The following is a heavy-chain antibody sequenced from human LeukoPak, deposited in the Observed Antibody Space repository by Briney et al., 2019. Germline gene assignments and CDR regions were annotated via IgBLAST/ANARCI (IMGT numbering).Heavy chain of an antibody. CDR1: GFAFSSYS. D-gene: IGHD7-27*01. J-gene: IGHJ5*02. CDR2: ITADSDII. Sequence: PGGSLRLSCSASGFAFSSYSMNWLRQAPGKGLEWISFITADSDIIHYAVSVRGRFTISRDNAKNSLFLQLNSLRDEDTAVYYCARVGTPGTNNWFDPWGQGTLVTASS. V-gene: IGHV3-48*02. CDR3: ARVGTPGTNNWFDP.